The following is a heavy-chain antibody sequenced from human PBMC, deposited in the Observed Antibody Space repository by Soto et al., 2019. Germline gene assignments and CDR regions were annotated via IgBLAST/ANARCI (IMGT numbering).Heavy chain of an antibody. J-gene: IGHJ5*01. CDR2: VYYSGTT. CDR1: GGPISSYY. V-gene: IGHV4-59*08. Sequence: PSETLSLTCTVSGGPISSYYWSWIRQPPGKGLEWIGYVYYSGTTHYNPSLKSRLNMSVDTSKNQFSLKLTSVTAADTAVYYCVRLGGDVVRGFDSWGQGTLVPVSS. CDR3: VRLGGDVVRGFDS. D-gene: IGHD3-10*01.